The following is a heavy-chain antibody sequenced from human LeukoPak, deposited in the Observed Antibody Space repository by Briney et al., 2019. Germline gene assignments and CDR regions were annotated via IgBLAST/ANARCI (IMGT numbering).Heavy chain of an antibody. CDR2: MDQGGGFI. Sequence: GGSVRLSCIASGLTFRNYAMSWVRQASAKGLEWVAGMDQGGGFIQYADSVKGRFTISRDNSKNTLHLQMSSLRAEDTAVYYCAKDYRGSGEVGETGPLDYWGQGTLVTVSS. D-gene: IGHD1-14*01. V-gene: IGHV3-23*01. CDR3: AKDYRGSGEVGETGPLDY. J-gene: IGHJ4*02. CDR1: GLTFRNYA.